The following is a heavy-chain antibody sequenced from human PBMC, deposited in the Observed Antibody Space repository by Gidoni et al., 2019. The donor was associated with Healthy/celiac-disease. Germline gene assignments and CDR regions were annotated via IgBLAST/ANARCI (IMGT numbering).Heavy chain of an antibody. CDR3: ARDGDWND. D-gene: IGHD1-1*01. CDR2: INPSGGST. V-gene: IGHV1-46*01. Sequence: HVQLVQSGAAVTTPGASVTVSCTASGYTFTSYYMHWVRQAPGQGLEWMGIINPSGGSTSYAQKCQGRVTMTRETSTSTVYMELSSLRSEETAVYYCARDGDWNDWGQGTLVTVSS. J-gene: IGHJ4*02. CDR1: GYTFTSYY.